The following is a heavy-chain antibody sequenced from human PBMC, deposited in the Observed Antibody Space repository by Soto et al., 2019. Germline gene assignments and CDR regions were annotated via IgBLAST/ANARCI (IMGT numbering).Heavy chain of an antibody. CDR3: ERAVYCTTANCWDDFHYYTIDV. J-gene: IGHJ6*02. D-gene: IGHD2-2*01. Sequence: TAETRSLTCFVSGDAINNTYWWSWVRQAPGEGLGWGGEIFQTGGKSYMPSLRGRITLSVDTSKDQFSLKRASVTAADTAVYYCERAVYCTTANCWDDFHYYTIDVWGQGTAVTVSS. V-gene: IGHV4-4*02. CDR1: GDAINNTYW. CDR2: IFQTGGK.